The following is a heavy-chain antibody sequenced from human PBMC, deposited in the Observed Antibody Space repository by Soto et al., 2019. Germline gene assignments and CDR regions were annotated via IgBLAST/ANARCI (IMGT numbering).Heavy chain of an antibody. D-gene: IGHD3-22*01. CDR1: GYSFTSYW. V-gene: IGHV5-51*01. J-gene: IGHJ6*02. CDR2: IYPGDSNS. CDR3: ARPDEGGYSSNHHYYYALDV. Sequence: GESLKISCKGSGYSFTSYWIAWVRQMPGKGLEWMGIIYPGDSNSRYRPSFQGQVTMSVDRSLNTVYLQWGSLKASDTAVYYCARPDEGGYSSNHHYYYALDVWGQGTTVTVSS.